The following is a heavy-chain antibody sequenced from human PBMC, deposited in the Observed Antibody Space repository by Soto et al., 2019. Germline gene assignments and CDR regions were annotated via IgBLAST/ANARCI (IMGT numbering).Heavy chain of an antibody. Sequence: GGSLRLSCAASGFTFSSYAMSWVRQAPGKGLEWVSAISGSGGSTYYADSVKGRFTISRDNSKNTLYLQMNSLRAEDTAVYYCAKGPYSSSWYGGYFQHWGQGTLVTVS. CDR1: GFTFSSYA. D-gene: IGHD6-13*01. V-gene: IGHV3-23*01. J-gene: IGHJ1*01. CDR2: ISGSGGST. CDR3: AKGPYSSSWYGGYFQH.